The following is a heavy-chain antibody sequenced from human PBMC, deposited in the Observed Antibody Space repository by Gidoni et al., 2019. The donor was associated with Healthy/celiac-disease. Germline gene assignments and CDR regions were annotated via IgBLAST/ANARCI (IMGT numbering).Heavy chain of an antibody. V-gene: IGHV1-69*04. CDR3: ARDGGVGGVMTTVVNVEDY. CDR2: IIPILGIA. Sequence: QVQLVQSGAEVKKPGSSVKVSCKASGGTFRRYAIRWVRQAPGQGLEWMGRIIPILGIANYAQKFQGRVTITADKSTSTAYMELSSLRSEDTAVYYCARDGGVGGVMTTVVNVEDYWGQGTLVTVSS. CDR1: GGTFRRYA. D-gene: IGHD4-17*01. J-gene: IGHJ4*02.